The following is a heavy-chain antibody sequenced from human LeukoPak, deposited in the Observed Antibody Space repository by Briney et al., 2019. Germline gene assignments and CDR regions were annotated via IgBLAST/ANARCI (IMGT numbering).Heavy chain of an antibody. CDR1: GFTFSSYA. V-gene: IGHV3-23*01. Sequence: GGSLRLSCAAAGFTFSSYAMSWVRQAPGKGLEWVSAISGSGGSTYYADSVKGRFTISRDNSKNPLYLQMNSLRAEDTAVYYCAKGQLYGSGSYPCFDYWGQGTLVTVSS. CDR2: ISGSGGST. CDR3: AKGQLYGSGSYPCFDY. J-gene: IGHJ4*02. D-gene: IGHD3-10*01.